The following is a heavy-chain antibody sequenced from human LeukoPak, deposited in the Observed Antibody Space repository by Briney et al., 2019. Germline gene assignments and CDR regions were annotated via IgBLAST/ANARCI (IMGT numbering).Heavy chain of an antibody. D-gene: IGHD3-10*01. CDR2: IYTSGST. Sequence: SETLSLTCTVSGGSISSYYWSWIRQPAGKGLEWIGRIYTSGSTNYNPSLKSRVTMSVDTSKNQFSLKLSSVTAADTAVYYCARDLRPGDYYGSGSYENWFDPWGQGTLVTVSS. CDR3: ARDLRPGDYYGSGSYENWFDP. V-gene: IGHV4-4*07. CDR1: GGSISSYY. J-gene: IGHJ5*02.